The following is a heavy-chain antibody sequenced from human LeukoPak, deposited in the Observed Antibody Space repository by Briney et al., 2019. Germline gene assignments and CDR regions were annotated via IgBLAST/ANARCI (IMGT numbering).Heavy chain of an antibody. CDR1: GYTFTSYY. J-gene: IGHJ4*02. V-gene: IGHV1-46*01. Sequence: ASVKVSCKASGYTFTSYYMHWVRQAPGQGFEWMGIINPSGGSTSYAQKFQGRVTMTRDMSTSTVYMELSSLRSDDTAVYYCARESCSGGSCYFDYWGQGTLVTVSS. D-gene: IGHD2-15*01. CDR2: INPSGGST. CDR3: ARESCSGGSCYFDY.